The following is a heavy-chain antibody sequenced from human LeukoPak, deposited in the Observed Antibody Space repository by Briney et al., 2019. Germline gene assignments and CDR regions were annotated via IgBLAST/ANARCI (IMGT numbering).Heavy chain of an antibody. J-gene: IGHJ3*02. CDR3: TTVGLYNILTGYYHDSFDM. V-gene: IGHV3-15*01. CDR1: GLPFSNAW. D-gene: IGHD3-9*01. CDR2: IKGKLDGGAT. Sequence: PGGSLRPSCAASGLPFSNAWMSWVRQAPGKGLEWVGRIKGKLDGGATDHAAPVKGRFTISRDDSKNTLYLQMNSLKTEDTAVYYCTTVGLYNILTGYYHDSFDMWAQRTMVTVSS.